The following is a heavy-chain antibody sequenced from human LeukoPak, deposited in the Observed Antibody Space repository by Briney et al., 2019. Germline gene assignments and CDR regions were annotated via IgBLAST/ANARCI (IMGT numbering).Heavy chain of an antibody. CDR3: ATISAGNLDAFDI. CDR2: ISYSEST. J-gene: IGHJ3*02. Sequence: ASETLSLTCIVSGGSIGSFSYYWAWIRQSPGKGLEWIGSISYSESTYYNPSLKSRVTISMDMSKDHFSLMVNSVTAADTAVYYCATISAGNLDAFDIWGQGTMVTVSS. V-gene: IGHV4-39*07. D-gene: IGHD1-14*01. CDR1: GGSIGSFSYY.